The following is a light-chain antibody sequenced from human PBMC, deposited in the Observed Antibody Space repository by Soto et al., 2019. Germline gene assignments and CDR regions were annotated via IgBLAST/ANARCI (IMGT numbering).Light chain of an antibody. J-gene: IGLJ2*01. V-gene: IGLV2-14*01. CDR1: SSDVRGYNY. CDR3: SSYTSSTTHVV. Sequence: QSALTQPASVSGSPGQSITISCTGTSSDVRGYNYVSWYQQHPGKAPKLIIFEVSNRPSGVSNRFSGSKSGNTASLTISGLQAEDEADYYCSSYTSSTTHVVFGGGTKLTVL. CDR2: EVS.